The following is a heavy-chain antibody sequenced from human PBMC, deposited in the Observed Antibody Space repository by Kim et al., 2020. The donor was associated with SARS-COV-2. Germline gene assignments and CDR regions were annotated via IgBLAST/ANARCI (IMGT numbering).Heavy chain of an antibody. V-gene: IGHV4-34*01. CDR3: AGARGYSYGYGS. Sequence: TYKPSLKSRVTMSVDTSNNQFSLELTSVTVADTAVYYCAGARGYSYGYGSWGQGILVTVSS. J-gene: IGHJ5*02. D-gene: IGHD5-18*01.